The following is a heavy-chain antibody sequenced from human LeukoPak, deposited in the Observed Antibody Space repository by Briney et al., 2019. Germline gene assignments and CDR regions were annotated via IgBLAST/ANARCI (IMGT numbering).Heavy chain of an antibody. J-gene: IGHJ5*02. D-gene: IGHD2-2*01. Sequence: PSETLSLTCAVLGGSLSSYSWSRIRQPPGKGLEWIGEINHSGTNYSPSLKSRVTMSVDTSKKQFSLKLTSVTAADTAVYYCARAADFVGVLAATGGFDPWGQGTLVTVSS. CDR3: ARAADFVGVLAATGGFDP. CDR2: INHSGT. CDR1: GGSLSSYS. V-gene: IGHV4-34*01.